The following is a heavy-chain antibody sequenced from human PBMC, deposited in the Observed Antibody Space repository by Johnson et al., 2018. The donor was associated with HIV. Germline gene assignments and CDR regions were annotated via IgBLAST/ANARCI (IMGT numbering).Heavy chain of an antibody. CDR2: ISYDGSNK. Sequence: QVQLVESGGGVVQPGGSLRLSCAASGFTFSSYAMHWVRQAPGKGLEWVAVISYDGSNKYYADSVKGRFTISRDNSKNTLYLQMNSLRAEDTAVYYCAKDHPQMATIVGAFDIWGQGTMVTVSS. J-gene: IGHJ3*02. CDR1: GFTFSSYA. V-gene: IGHV3-30-3*02. CDR3: AKDHPQMATIVGAFDI. D-gene: IGHD5-24*01.